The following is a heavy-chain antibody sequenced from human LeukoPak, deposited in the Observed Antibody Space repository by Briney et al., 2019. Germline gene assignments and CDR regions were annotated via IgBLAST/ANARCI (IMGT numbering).Heavy chain of an antibody. D-gene: IGHD3-3*01. Sequence: PGGSLRLSCAASGFTFSSYWMHWVRQAPGKGLVWVSRINSGGSSTSYADSVKGRFTISRDNAKNTLYLQMNSLRAEGTAVYYCARDPPYDFWSGYYDSFDYWGQGTLVTVSS. CDR3: ARDPPYDFWSGYYDSFDY. CDR1: GFTFSSYW. CDR2: INSGGSST. V-gene: IGHV3-74*01. J-gene: IGHJ4*02.